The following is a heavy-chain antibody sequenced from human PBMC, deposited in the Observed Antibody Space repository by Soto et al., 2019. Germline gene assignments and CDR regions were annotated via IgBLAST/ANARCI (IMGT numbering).Heavy chain of an antibody. CDR3: AGTVVRPEYFQH. CDR1: GFTFSSYA. D-gene: IGHD2-15*01. CDR2: ISYDGSNK. Sequence: QVQLVESGGGVVQPGRSLRLSCAASGFTFSSYAMHWVRQAPGKGLEWVAVISYDGSNKYYADSVKGRFTISRDNSKNTLYLQMNSLRAEDTAVYYCAGTVVRPEYFQHWGQGTLVTVSS. J-gene: IGHJ1*01. V-gene: IGHV3-30-3*01.